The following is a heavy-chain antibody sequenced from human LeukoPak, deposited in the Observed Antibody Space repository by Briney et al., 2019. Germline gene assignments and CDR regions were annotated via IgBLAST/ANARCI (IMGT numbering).Heavy chain of an antibody. D-gene: IGHD2-21*02. J-gene: IGHJ4*02. CDR2: ISGSGGST. Sequence: GGSLRLSCAASGFTFSSYAMSWVRQAPGTGLEWVSAISGSGGSTYYADSVKCRFTTSRDNSKNTLYLQMNSLRAEDTAVYYCANVAPITYCGGDCYPSFDYWGQGTLVTVSS. CDR1: GFTFSSYA. V-gene: IGHV3-23*01. CDR3: ANVAPITYCGGDCYPSFDY.